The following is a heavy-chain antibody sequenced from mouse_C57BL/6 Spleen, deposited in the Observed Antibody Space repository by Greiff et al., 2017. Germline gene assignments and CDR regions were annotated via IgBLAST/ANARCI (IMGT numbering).Heavy chain of an antibody. J-gene: IGHJ3*01. CDR1: GYTFTSYW. V-gene: IGHV1-64*01. CDR2: IHPNSGST. CDR3: ASPYCNYDWFAY. Sequence: QVQLQQPGAELVKPGASVKLSCKASGYTFTSYWMHWVKQRPGQGLEWIGMIHPNSGSTNYNEKFKSKATLTVDKSSSTAYMELSSLTAKESAVYYCASPYCNYDWFAYWGKGTLVTVSA. D-gene: IGHD2-1*01.